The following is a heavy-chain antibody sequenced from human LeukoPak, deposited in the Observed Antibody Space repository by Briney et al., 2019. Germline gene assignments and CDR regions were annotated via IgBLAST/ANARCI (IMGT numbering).Heavy chain of an antibody. J-gene: IGHJ4*02. V-gene: IGHV3-30*04. CDR2: ISYDGSNK. CDR3: AREAYCSGGSCYYFDY. CDR1: GFTFSSYA. D-gene: IGHD2-15*01. Sequence: GRSLRLSCAASGFTFSSYAMHWVRQAPGKGLEWVAVISYDGSNKYYADSVKGRFTISRDNSKNTLYLRMNSLRAEDTAVYYCAREAYCSGGSCYYFDYWGQGTLVTVSS.